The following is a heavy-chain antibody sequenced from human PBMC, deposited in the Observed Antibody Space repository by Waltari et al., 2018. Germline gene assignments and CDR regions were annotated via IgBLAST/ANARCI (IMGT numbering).Heavy chain of an antibody. CDR3: ARQTVMDHFDY. CDR2: ISGSSNFS. D-gene: IGHD2-8*01. Sequence: QLQESGPGLVKPPEPLTLTRAVPGGSTSSNYWTWIRQSPGRGLEWIGFISGSSNFSNSNPSLKSRVILSVDTSKNQCSLRLTSVTAADTAVYYCARQTVMDHFDYWGQGVLVTVSS. V-gene: IGHV4-59*08. CDR1: GGSTSSNY. J-gene: IGHJ4*02.